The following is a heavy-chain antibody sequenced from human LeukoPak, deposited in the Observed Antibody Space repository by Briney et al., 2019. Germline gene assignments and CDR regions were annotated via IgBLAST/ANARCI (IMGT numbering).Heavy chain of an antibody. CDR2: MNPNSGNT. Sequence: ASVKVSCKASGYTFTSYDINWVRQATGQGLEWMGWMNPNSGNTGYAQKFQGRVTMTRNTSISTAYVELSSLRSEDTAVYYCARRIAARPHHYYYYYMDVWGKGTTVTVSS. J-gene: IGHJ6*03. CDR1: GYTFTSYD. V-gene: IGHV1-8*01. CDR3: ARRIAARPHHYYYYYMDV. D-gene: IGHD6-6*01.